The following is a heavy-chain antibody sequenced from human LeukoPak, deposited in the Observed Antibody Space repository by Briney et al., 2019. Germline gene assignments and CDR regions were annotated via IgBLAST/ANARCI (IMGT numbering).Heavy chain of an antibody. CDR3: ARGPSGYDSSYYYGMDV. J-gene: IGHJ6*02. CDR2: IIPIFGTA. Sequence: SVKVSCKASGGTFSSYAISWVRQAPGQGLEWMEGIIPIFGTANYAQKFQGRVTITADESTSTAYMELSSLRSEDTAVYYCARGPSGYDSSYYYGMDVWGQGTTVTVSS. V-gene: IGHV1-69*13. D-gene: IGHD5-12*01. CDR1: GGTFSSYA.